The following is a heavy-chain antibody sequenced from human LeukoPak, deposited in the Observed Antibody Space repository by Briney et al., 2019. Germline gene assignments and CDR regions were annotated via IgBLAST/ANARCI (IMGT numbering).Heavy chain of an antibody. D-gene: IGHD3-9*01. CDR2: ISAYNVNT. CDR1: GYTLTNYG. CDR3: ARESGRYFDWLLLNYYGMDV. Sequence: ASVKVSCKASGYTLTNYGINWVRQAPGQGLEWIGWISAYNVNTNYAQKLQGRVTMTTDTSASTAYMELSSLRSEDTAVYYCARESGRYFDWLLLNYYGMDVWGQGTTVTVSS. J-gene: IGHJ6*02. V-gene: IGHV1-18*01.